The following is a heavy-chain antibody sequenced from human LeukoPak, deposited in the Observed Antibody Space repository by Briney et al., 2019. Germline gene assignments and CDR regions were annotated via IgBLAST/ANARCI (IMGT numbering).Heavy chain of an antibody. D-gene: IGHD1-14*01. V-gene: IGHV1-69*05. J-gene: IGHJ4*02. Sequence: ASVKVSCKASGGTFSSYAISWARQAPGQGLEWMGGIIPIFGTANYAQKFQGRVTITTDESTSTAYMELSSLRSEDTAVYYCARSPLTLHSYFDYWGQGTLVTVSS. CDR3: ARSPLTLHSYFDY. CDR1: GGTFSSYA. CDR2: IIPIFGTA.